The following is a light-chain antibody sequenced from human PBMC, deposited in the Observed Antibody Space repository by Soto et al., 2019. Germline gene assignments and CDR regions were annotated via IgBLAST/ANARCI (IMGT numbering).Light chain of an antibody. J-gene: IGKJ2*01. V-gene: IGKV3-20*01. CDR2: GAS. Sequence: EIVLTQSPGTLSLSPGERATLACRASQSVSSNYLAWYQQKPGQAPRLLLYGASNRATGIPDRFRGSGSGTDFTLNISRLEPEDFAVYYCQQYGTSPYTFGQVTKLEIK. CDR3: QQYGTSPYT. CDR1: QSVSSNY.